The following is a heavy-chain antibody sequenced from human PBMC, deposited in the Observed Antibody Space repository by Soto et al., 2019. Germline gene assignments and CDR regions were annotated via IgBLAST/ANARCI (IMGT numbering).Heavy chain of an antibody. J-gene: IGHJ2*01. CDR3: AKQGFYWYFDI. CDR1: GFTFSIYT. CDR2: VSGGADST. Sequence: EAQLLESGGGLAQPGGSLRLSCAASGFTFSIYTMHWVRQTPGKGLEWVAGVSGGADSTYYPDALKGRFSISRDNAKNTVDLQIDSLTAEDTAVYYCAKQGFYWYFDIWGRGTLVTVSS. V-gene: IGHV3-23*01.